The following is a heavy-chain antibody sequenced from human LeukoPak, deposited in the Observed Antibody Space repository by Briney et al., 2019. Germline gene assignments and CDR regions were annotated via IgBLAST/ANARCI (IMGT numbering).Heavy chain of an antibody. CDR1: GYTFTAFT. Sequence: ASVKVSCKASGYTFTAFTITWVRQAPGQGLEWMGWISPYNGNTEYSENVEDRVTMTADTSTATAYMELRSLRSDDSAVYYCARTDSVGSSYAPNYWGQGSLVTVSS. CDR3: ARTDSVGSSYAPNY. CDR2: ISPYNGNT. D-gene: IGHD5/OR15-5a*01. J-gene: IGHJ4*02. V-gene: IGHV1-18*04.